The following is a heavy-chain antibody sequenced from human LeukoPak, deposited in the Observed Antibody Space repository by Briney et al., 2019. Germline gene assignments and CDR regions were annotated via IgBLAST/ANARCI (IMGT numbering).Heavy chain of an antibody. J-gene: IGHJ4*02. CDR2: IYYSGST. CDR1: GGSISSSSYY. CDR3: ARSYSSGWYYFDY. Sequence: SETLSLTCTVSGGSISSSSYYWGWIRQPPGKGLEWIGSIYYSGSTYYNPSLKSRVTISVDTSKNQFSLKLSSVTAADTAVYYCARSYSSGWYYFDYWGQGTLVTVSS. D-gene: IGHD6-19*01. V-gene: IGHV4-39*07.